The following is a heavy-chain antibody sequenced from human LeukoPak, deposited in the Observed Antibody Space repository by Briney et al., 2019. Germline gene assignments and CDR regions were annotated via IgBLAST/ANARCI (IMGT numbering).Heavy chain of an antibody. Sequence: GSLRLSCAASGFTFSSYWMSWVRQAPGKGLEWVANIKQDGSEKYYVDSVKGRFTISRDNAKNSLYLQMNSLRAEDTAVYYCARADSSGYYYPNYFDYWGQGTLVTVSS. D-gene: IGHD3-22*01. CDR2: IKQDGSEK. J-gene: IGHJ4*02. CDR1: GFTFSSYW. V-gene: IGHV3-7*01. CDR3: ARADSSGYYYPNYFDY.